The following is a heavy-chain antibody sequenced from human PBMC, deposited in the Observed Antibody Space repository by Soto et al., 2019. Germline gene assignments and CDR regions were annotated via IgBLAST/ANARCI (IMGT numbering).Heavy chain of an antibody. Sequence: QVQLVQSGAEVKKPGASVKDSFKASGYTFTSYDINWVRQATGQGLEWMGWMNPNSGNTGYAQKFQGRVTKTRNTSKSTAYRELRSLRSEDTAVYDWAREMTTRGMHVWDQGTAVTVTS. CDR3: AREMTTRGMHV. D-gene: IGHD1-1*01. CDR2: MNPNSGNT. V-gene: IGHV1-8*01. CDR1: GYTFTSYD. J-gene: IGHJ6*02.